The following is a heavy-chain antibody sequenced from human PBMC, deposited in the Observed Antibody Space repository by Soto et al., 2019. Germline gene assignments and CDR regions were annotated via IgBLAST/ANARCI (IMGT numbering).Heavy chain of an antibody. V-gene: IGHV4-59*01. D-gene: IGHD3-10*01. CDR3: ARGYYGSGSYPHYYYMDV. CDR1: GGSISSYY. CDR2: IYYSGST. Sequence: SETLSLTCTVSGGSISSYYWSWIRQPPGKGLEWIGYIYYSGSTNYNPSLKSRVTISVDTSKNQFSLKLSSVTAADTAVYYCARGYYGSGSYPHYYYMDVWGKGTTVTVSS. J-gene: IGHJ6*03.